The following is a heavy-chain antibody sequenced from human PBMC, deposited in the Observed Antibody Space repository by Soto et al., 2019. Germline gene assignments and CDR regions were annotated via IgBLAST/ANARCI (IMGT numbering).Heavy chain of an antibody. V-gene: IGHV4-4*07. CDR1: GGSISSYY. CDR2: IYTSGST. CDR3: AREEPSTNYYDSSGYYYYFDY. J-gene: IGHJ4*02. Sequence: SETLSLTCTVSGGSISSYYWSWIRQPAGKGLEWIGRIYTSGSTNYNPSLKSRVTMSVDTSKNQFSLKLSSVTAADTAVYYCAREEPSTNYYDSSGYYYYFDYWGQGTLVTVPS. D-gene: IGHD3-22*01.